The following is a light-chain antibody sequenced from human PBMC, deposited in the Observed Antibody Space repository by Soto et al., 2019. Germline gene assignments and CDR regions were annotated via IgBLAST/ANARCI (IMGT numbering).Light chain of an antibody. CDR3: QQYYNWPLT. Sequence: ELVMTQSPAPLSVSPGGRATPSFRASQSFSSNVAWYQQKPGQAPRLLIYGTSTRVTGIPARFSGSGSGTEFTLTISSLQSEDFAVYYCQQYYNWPLTFGGGTKVDIK. CDR1: QSFSSN. J-gene: IGKJ4*01. CDR2: GTS. V-gene: IGKV3-15*01.